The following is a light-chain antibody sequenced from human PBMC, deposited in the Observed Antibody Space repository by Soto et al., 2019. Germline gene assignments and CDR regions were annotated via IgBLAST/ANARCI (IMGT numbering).Light chain of an antibody. CDR1: QSVSSN. CDR3: QQYNDWPFWT. CDR2: GAS. J-gene: IGKJ1*01. V-gene: IGKV3-15*01. Sequence: EIVITQSPATLSVSPGERATLSCRASQSVSSNLAWYQQKPGQAPRLLIYGASTRATGIPGRFSGSGSGTEFTLTITSLQSEDFAVYYCQQYNDWPFWTFGQGTKVEIK.